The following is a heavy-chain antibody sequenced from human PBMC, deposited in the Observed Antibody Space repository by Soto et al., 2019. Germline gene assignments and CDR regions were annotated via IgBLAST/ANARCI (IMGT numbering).Heavy chain of an antibody. D-gene: IGHD2-21*01. CDR1: GFTFSSYG. Sequence: GGSLRLSCAASGFTFSSYGMHWVRQAPGKGPEWVAVIWYDGSNKYYADSVKGRFTISRDNSKNTLYLQMNSLRAEDTAVYYCAREGLAGYYGMDVWGQGTTVTVSS. J-gene: IGHJ6*02. CDR2: IWYDGSNK. CDR3: AREGLAGYYGMDV. V-gene: IGHV3-33*01.